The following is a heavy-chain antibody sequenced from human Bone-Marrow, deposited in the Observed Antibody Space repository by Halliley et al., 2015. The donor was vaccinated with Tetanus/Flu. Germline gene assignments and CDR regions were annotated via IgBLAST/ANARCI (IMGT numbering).Heavy chain of an antibody. CDR3: VRPDYVDYLGYYYGMDV. CDR2: IYYTGNT. V-gene: IGHV4-39*01. D-gene: IGHD3-16*01. CDR1: GGPIRTTSYY. J-gene: IGHJ6*02. Sequence: TLSLTCSVPGGPIRTTSYYWGWIRQPPGKGLEWIGSIYYTGNTYYNPSLKSRVTISADTSKNQFFLKLNSVTAADTAVYYCVRPDYVDYLGYYYGMDVWGQGTTVTVSS.